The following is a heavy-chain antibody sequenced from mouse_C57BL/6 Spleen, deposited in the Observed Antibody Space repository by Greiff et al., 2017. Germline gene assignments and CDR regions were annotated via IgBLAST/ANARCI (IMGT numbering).Heavy chain of an antibody. D-gene: IGHD2-1*01. CDR3: ARRGYGIPFAY. CDR2: IYPGSGST. Sequence: QVQLQQPGAELVKPGASVKMSCKASGYTFTSYWITWVKQRPGQGLEWIGDIYPGSGSTNYNEKFKSKATLTLDTSSSTGYMQLSSLTSEDSAVYYCARRGYGIPFAYWGQGTLVTVSA. V-gene: IGHV1-55*01. J-gene: IGHJ3*01. CDR1: GYTFTSYW.